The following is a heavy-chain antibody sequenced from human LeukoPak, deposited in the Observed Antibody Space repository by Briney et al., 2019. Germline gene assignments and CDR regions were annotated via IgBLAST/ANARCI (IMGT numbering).Heavy chain of an antibody. J-gene: IGHJ4*02. CDR2: ICGSGGST. Sequence: PGGSLRLSCAASGFTFSSYAMSWVRQAPGKGLEWVSAICGSGGSTYYADSVKGRFTISRDNPKTALNLQMNSMRVEDTAVYYCAKYGHCGSTSCYRYFDYWGQGTLVTVSS. CDR1: GFTFSSYA. D-gene: IGHD2-2*01. CDR3: AKYGHCGSTSCYRYFDY. V-gene: IGHV3-23*01.